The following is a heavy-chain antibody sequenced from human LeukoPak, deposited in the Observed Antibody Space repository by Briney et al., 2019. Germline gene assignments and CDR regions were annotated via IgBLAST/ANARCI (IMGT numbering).Heavy chain of an antibody. CDR3: ARDKVTY. CDR1: GFTFSNYW. V-gene: IGHV3-7*01. J-gene: IGHJ4*02. Sequence: GGSLRLSCAASGFTFSNYWMSWVRQAPGKGLEWVAHINKDGSEKYYVDSVKGQFTISRDNAKNSLYLQMNSLRVEDTAVYYCARDKVTYWGQGTLVTVSS. CDR2: INKDGSEK.